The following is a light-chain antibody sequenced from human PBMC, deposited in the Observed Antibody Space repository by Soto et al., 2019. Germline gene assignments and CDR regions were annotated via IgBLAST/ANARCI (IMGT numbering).Light chain of an antibody. CDR3: QQRSNWPPLIT. J-gene: IGKJ5*01. Sequence: EILLTQSPATRSLSPGERATLSCRASRSVTTYLAWYQQKPGQAPRLLIYDASTRATGIPARFSGSGSGTDFTLTISSLEPEDFALYYCQQRSNWPPLITYGQGTRLEIK. CDR2: DAS. V-gene: IGKV3-11*01. CDR1: RSVTTY.